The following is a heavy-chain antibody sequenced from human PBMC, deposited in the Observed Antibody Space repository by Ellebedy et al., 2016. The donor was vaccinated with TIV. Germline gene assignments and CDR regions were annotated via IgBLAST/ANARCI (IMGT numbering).Heavy chain of an antibody. CDR1: GFTFTNFW. V-gene: IGHV3-7*01. CDR3: ARDLRNGSYGVD. J-gene: IGHJ4*02. CDR2: IKQDGSEK. Sequence: PGGSLRLSCAASGFTFTNFWMSWVRQAPGKGLELVANIKQDGSEKYYVDSVKGRFTISRDSAKNSVYLQMNSLRAEDTAVYYCARDLRNGSYGVDWGQGTLVTVSS. D-gene: IGHD3-16*01.